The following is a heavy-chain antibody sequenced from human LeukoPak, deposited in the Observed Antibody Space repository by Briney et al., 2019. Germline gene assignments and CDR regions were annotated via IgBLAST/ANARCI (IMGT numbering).Heavy chain of an antibody. Sequence: GGSLRLSCAASGFTFTSYWMSWVRQAPGKGLEWVATTKQDGGDKYYVDSVKGRFTISRDNAKNSLYLQMNSLRAEDTAVYFCARGGTKTTPDLDYWGQGTLATVSS. CDR3: ARGGTKTTPDLDY. CDR2: TKQDGGDK. J-gene: IGHJ4*02. V-gene: IGHV3-7*01. D-gene: IGHD1-14*01. CDR1: GFTFTSYW.